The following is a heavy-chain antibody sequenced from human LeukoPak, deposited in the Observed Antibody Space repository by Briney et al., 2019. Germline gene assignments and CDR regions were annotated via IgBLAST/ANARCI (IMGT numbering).Heavy chain of an antibody. V-gene: IGHV4-31*03. CDR2: IYYSGST. J-gene: IGHJ6*02. Sequence: SETLSLTCTVSGGSISSGGYYWSWIRQHPGKGLEWIGYIYYSGSTYYNPSLKSRVTISVDTSKNQFSLKLSSVTAADTAVYYCARDLRVCSGDSCYYYYGMDVWGQGTTVTVSS. CDR3: ARDLRVCSGDSCYYYYGMDV. D-gene: IGHD2-15*01. CDR1: GGSISSGGYY.